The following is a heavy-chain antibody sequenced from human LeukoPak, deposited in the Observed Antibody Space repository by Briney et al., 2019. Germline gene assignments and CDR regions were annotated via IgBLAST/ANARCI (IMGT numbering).Heavy chain of an antibody. Sequence: GASVKVSCKASGYTFTNYGFSWVRQAPGQGLEWMGWISVYNGNTNYAQKLQGRVTMTTDTSTSTAYMELRSLRSDDTAMYYCARSDYGDYVRSRRDDYWGQGTLVTVSS. CDR3: ARSDYGDYVRSRRDDY. CDR1: GYTFTNYG. D-gene: IGHD4-17*01. J-gene: IGHJ4*02. V-gene: IGHV1-18*01. CDR2: ISVYNGNT.